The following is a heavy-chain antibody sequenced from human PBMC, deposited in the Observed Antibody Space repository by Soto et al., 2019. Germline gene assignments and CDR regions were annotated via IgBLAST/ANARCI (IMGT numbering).Heavy chain of an antibody. D-gene: IGHD5-12*01. V-gene: IGHV4-4*07. CDR1: GGSINTFY. Sequence: SETLSLTCTVSGGSINTFYWSWVRQPAGKGLEWIGRIFSSGSTSFNPSLESRVAMSVDTSKNHFSLNLSSVTAADMAVYYCAREGSYSAYNFAHGIQLWSFDFWGQGALVTAPQ. J-gene: IGHJ4*02. CDR2: IFSSGST. CDR3: AREGSYSAYNFAHGIQLWSFDF.